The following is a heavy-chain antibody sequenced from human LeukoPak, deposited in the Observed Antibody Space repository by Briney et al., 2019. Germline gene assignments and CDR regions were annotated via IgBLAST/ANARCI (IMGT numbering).Heavy chain of an antibody. V-gene: IGHV3-11*04. CDR2: ISSSGSTI. CDR3: ARVPPYYYYYGMDV. CDR1: GFTFGDYY. Sequence: PGGSLRLSCAASGFTFGDYYMSWIRQAPGKGLEWVSYISSSGSTIYYADSVKGRFTISRDNAKNSLYLQMNSLRAEDTAVYYCARVPPYYYYYGMDVWGQGTTVTVSS. J-gene: IGHJ6*02.